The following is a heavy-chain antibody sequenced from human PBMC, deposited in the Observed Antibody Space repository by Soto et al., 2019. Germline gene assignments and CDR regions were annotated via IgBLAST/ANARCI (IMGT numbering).Heavy chain of an antibody. D-gene: IGHD1-7*01. CDR1: GFTFSSYS. J-gene: IGHJ5*02. V-gene: IGHV3-48*02. Sequence: GGSLRLSCAAFGFTFSSYSMNWVRQAPGKGLEWVSYISSSSSTIYYADSVKGRFTISRDNAKNSLYLQMNSLRDEDTAVYYCARDPPVGNWNYGYNLLDPWGQGTLVTVSS. CDR2: ISSSSSTI. CDR3: ARDPPVGNWNYGYNLLDP.